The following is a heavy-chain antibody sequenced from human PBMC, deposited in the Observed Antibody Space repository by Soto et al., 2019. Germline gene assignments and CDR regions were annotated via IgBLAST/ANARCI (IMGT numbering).Heavy chain of an antibody. CDR3: ARHYNTGAFFDY. CDR2: VSYSGSP. J-gene: IGHJ4*01. Sequence: QLQLQESGPGLVKSSETLSPTCSVSGASVSSSHYWGWIHQPPGKGLEWIGSVSYSGSPYYSPSFKCRITISVDTSNIQSSLRVRSVTATDTAVYFCARHYNTGAFFDYWGHGKLVTVSS. V-gene: IGHV4-39*01. CDR1: GASVSSSHY. D-gene: IGHD1-20*01.